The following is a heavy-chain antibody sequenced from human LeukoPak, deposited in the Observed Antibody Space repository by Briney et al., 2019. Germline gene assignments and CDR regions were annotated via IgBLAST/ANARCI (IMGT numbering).Heavy chain of an antibody. CDR2: ISVSGGST. CDR1: GFTFSSYA. CDR3: AKAGHPPAYCSSSSCYMGS. V-gene: IGHV3-23*01. Sequence: GGSLRLSCAASGFTFSSYAMTWVRQAPGKGLEWVSSISVSGGSTYHTDSVKGRFVISRDNSKNTMYLQMNSLRAEDTAVYYCAKAGHPPAYCSSSSCYMGSWGQGTLVTVSS. J-gene: IGHJ5*02. D-gene: IGHD2-2*02.